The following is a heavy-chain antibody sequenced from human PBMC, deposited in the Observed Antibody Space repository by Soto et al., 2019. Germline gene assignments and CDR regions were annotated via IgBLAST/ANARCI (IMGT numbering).Heavy chain of an antibody. Sequence: GGSRRRGWAASGFTVSSYEMNWVRQGPGKGLEWVSYISISGSTIYYADSVKGRFTISRDNAKNSLYLQMNSLRAEDTAVYYCARDMDVGYSSRWYGYFDLWGRGTLVTVSS. CDR1: GFTVSSYE. CDR3: ARDMDVGYSSRWYGYFDL. D-gene: IGHD6-13*01. CDR2: ISISGSTI. V-gene: IGHV3-48*03. J-gene: IGHJ2*01.